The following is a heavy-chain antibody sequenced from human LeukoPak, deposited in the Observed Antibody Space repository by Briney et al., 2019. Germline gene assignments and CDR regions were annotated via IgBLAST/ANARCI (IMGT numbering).Heavy chain of an antibody. D-gene: IGHD2-15*01. J-gene: IGHJ6*03. CDR3: ARVLRYCSGGNCYSGGLGYMDV. CDR1: GFTFSSYG. CDR2: ISGSGSPI. Sequence: PGGSLRLSCAASGFTFSSYGMSWVRQAPGKGLEWVSAISGSGSPIYYADSVKGRFTISRDNAKNSLFLQMNSLRAEDTAVYYCARVLRYCSGGNCYSGGLGYMDVWGKGTTVTISS. V-gene: IGHV3-21*04.